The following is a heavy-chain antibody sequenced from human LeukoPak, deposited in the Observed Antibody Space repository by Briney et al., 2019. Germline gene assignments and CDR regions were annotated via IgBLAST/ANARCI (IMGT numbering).Heavy chain of an antibody. CDR1: GYSISSAYS. CDR3: VRGNYDNRGYSNAFDI. V-gene: IGHV4-61*01. D-gene: IGHD3-22*01. CDR2: IYYSGST. J-gene: IGHJ3*02. Sequence: SETLSLTCVVSGYSISSAYSWGWIRQPPGKRLEWIGFIYYSGSTNSNPSLKSRVTISADTSKNQFSLKLSSVTAADTAVYYCVRGNYDNRGYSNAFDIWGQGAMVTVSS.